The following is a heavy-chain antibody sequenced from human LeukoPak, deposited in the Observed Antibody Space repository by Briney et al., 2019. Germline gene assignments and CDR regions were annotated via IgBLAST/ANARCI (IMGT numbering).Heavy chain of an antibody. D-gene: IGHD6-13*01. Sequence: SETLSLTCTVSGGSISSSSYYWGWIRQSPGKGLEWIGSIYYSGSTYYNPSLKSRVTISVDTSKNQFSLKLSSVTAADTAVYYCAIAADVANWFDPWGQGTPVTVSS. CDR1: GGSISSSSYY. J-gene: IGHJ5*02. V-gene: IGHV4-39*01. CDR3: AIAADVANWFDP. CDR2: IYYSGST.